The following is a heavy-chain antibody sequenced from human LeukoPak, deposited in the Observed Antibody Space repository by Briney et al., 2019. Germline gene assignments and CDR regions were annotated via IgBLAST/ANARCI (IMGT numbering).Heavy chain of an antibody. CDR1: GFTFSSYS. CDR3: ARDTRGHITNFDY. Sequence: PGGSLRLSCAASGFTFSSYSMNWVRQAPGKGLEWVSYISSSSSTIYYADSVKGRFTISRDNAKNSLYLQMNSLRAEDTAVYYCARDTRGHITNFDYWGQGTLVTVSS. J-gene: IGHJ4*02. CDR2: ISSSSSTI. V-gene: IGHV3-48*04. D-gene: IGHD3-3*01.